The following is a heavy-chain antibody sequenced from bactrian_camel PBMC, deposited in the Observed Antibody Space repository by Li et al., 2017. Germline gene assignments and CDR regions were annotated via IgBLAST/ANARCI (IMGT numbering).Heavy chain of an antibody. CDR3: ATLVYAVGAL. J-gene: IGHJ4*01. CDR2: IDGDGGRI. Sequence: HVQLVESGGGSVQAGGSPLLSCVASGYRRSTFNMYSMAWFRQAPGKGLEWVASIDGDGGRIDYGDSVQGRFTIHRDNAKNAVYLQMNSLRSEDSALYFCATLVYAVGALWGQGTQVTVS. CDR1: GYRRSTFNMYS. V-gene: IGHV3-2*01. D-gene: IGHD2*01.